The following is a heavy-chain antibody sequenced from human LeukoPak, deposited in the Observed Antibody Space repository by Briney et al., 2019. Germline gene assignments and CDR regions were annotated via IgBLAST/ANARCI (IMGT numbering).Heavy chain of an antibody. V-gene: IGHV1-69*05. CDR1: GGTFSSYA. CDR3: ASNNNYYDSSGYYYARGNYFDY. J-gene: IGHJ4*02. CDR2: IIPIFGTA. D-gene: IGHD3-22*01. Sequence: SVKGSCKASGGTFSSYAISWVRQAPGQGLEWMGGIIPIFGTANYAQKFQGRVTITTDESTSTAYMELSSLRSEDTAVYYCASNNNYYDSSGYYYARGNYFDYWGQGTLVTVSS.